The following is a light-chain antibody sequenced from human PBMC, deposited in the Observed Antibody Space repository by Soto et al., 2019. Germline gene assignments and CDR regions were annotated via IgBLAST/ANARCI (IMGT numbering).Light chain of an antibody. CDR2: DNN. CDR3: GTWDNSLSAVV. Sequence: QSVLTQPPSVSAAPGQKVTISCSGSSSNIGNNYVSWYQQVPGAAPKLLIYDNNKRPSGIPDRFSGSKSGTSATLGITGLQTGDEADYYCGTWDNSLSAVVFGGGTKVTVL. CDR1: SSNIGNNY. V-gene: IGLV1-51*01. J-gene: IGLJ2*01.